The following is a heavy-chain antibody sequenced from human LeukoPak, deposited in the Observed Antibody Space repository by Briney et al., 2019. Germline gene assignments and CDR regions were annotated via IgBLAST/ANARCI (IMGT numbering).Heavy chain of an antibody. J-gene: IGHJ6*02. D-gene: IGHD4-11*01. CDR3: ARAYSEGDCFPYYYGMDV. CDR2: IWYDGSNK. Sequence: PGGSLRLSCAASGFTFSSYGMHWVRQAPGKGLEWVAVIWYDGSNKYYADSVKGRFTISRDNSKNTLYLQMNSLRAEDTAVYYCARAYSEGDCFPYYYGMDVWGQGTTVTVSS. CDR1: GFTFSSYG. V-gene: IGHV3-33*01.